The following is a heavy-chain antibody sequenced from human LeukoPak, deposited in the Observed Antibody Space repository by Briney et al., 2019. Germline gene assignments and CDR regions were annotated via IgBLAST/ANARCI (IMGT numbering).Heavy chain of an antibody. J-gene: IGHJ6*02. CDR2: IYYSGST. CDR3: ARDLSESGYSSSWYYYGMDV. Sequence: PSETLSLTCTVSGGSISSYYWSWIRQPPGKGLEWIGYIYYSGSTYYNPSLKSRVTISVDASKNQFSLKLSSVTAADTAVYYCARDLSESGYSSSWYYYGMDVWGQGTSVTVSS. V-gene: IGHV4-59*12. D-gene: IGHD6-13*01. CDR1: GGSISSYY.